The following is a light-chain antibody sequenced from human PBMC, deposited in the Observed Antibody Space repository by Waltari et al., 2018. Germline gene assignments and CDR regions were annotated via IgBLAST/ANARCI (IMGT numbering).Light chain of an antibody. V-gene: IGKV1-9*01. CDR2: AAS. J-gene: IGKJ5*01. CDR3: QQLNVYPPIT. Sequence: IQLTQSPSSLSASVGDRVTITCRASQDISSSLAWYQQRPGKAPNLLSYAASTLQTGVPARCSGSGSGTDFTLTISSRQPEEFATYYCQQLNVYPPITFGQGTRLDIK. CDR1: QDISSS.